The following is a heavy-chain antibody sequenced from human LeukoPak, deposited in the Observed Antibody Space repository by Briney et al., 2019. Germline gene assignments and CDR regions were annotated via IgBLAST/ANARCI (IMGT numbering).Heavy chain of an antibody. D-gene: IGHD3-10*01. V-gene: IGHV3-53*01. CDR2: IYSGGNT. J-gene: IGHJ4*02. CDR1: GFTVSSNF. Sequence: TGGSLRLSCAASGFTVSSNFMSWVRQAPGKGLEWVSIIYSGGNTYYADSVKGRITISRDNSKNTLYLQMNSLRAEDTAVFYCVGWVGHWGQGTLVTVSS. CDR3: VGWVGH.